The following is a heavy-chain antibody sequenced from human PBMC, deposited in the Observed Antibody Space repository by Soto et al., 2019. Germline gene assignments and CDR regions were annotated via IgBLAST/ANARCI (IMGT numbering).Heavy chain of an antibody. Sequence: PSETLSLTCAVYGGSFSGYYWSWIRQPPGKGLEWIGEINHSGSTNYNPSLKSRVTISVDTSKNQFSLKLSSVTAADTAVYYCARVKVWGGAYYYYYGMDVWGQGTTVTVSS. CDR1: GGSFSGYY. J-gene: IGHJ6*02. CDR2: INHSGST. V-gene: IGHV4-34*01. CDR3: ARVKVWGGAYYYYYGMDV. D-gene: IGHD2-21*01.